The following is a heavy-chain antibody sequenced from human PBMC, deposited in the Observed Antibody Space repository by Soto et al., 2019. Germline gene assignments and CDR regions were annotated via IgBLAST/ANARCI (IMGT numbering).Heavy chain of an antibody. CDR1: GFTFSSYG. D-gene: IGHD3-16*01. Sequence: QVQLVESGGGVVQPGRSLRLSCAASGFTFSSYGMHWVRQAPGKGLEWVAVISYDGSNKYYADSVKGRFTISRDNSKNTLYLQMNSLRAEDTAVYYCAKDTRGGAFDIWGQGTMVTVSS. J-gene: IGHJ3*02. V-gene: IGHV3-30*18. CDR2: ISYDGSNK. CDR3: AKDTRGGAFDI.